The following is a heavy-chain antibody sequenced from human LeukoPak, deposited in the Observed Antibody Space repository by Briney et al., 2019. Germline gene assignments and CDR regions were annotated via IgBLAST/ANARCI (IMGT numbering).Heavy chain of an antibody. V-gene: IGHV4-34*09. Sequence: KPSETLSLTCAVYGGSFSGYYWSWIRQPPGKGLEWVAYIYHTGTTYYNPSRKSRVNISVDTYKNQFSLKLSSVTAADTAVYYCARSPDDAFDIWGQGIMVTVSS. CDR1: GGSFSGYY. CDR3: ARSPDDAFDI. J-gene: IGHJ3*02. CDR2: IYHTGTT.